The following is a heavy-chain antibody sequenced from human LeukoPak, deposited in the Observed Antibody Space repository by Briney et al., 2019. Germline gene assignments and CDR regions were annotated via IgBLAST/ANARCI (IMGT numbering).Heavy chain of an antibody. D-gene: IGHD3-10*01. CDR3: AGVLLWFGESNWFDP. CDR1: GYTFTSYA. Sequence: ASVKVSCKASGYTFTSYAMHWVRQAPGQRLEWMGWINAGNGNTKYSQKFQGRVTIIRDTSASTAYMELSSLRSEDTAVYYCAGVLLWFGESNWFDPWGQGTLVTVSS. J-gene: IGHJ5*02. V-gene: IGHV1-3*01. CDR2: INAGNGNT.